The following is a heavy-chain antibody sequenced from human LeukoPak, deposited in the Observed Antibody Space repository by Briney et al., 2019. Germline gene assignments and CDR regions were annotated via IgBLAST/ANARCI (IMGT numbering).Heavy chain of an antibody. D-gene: IGHD3-10*01. CDR2: VIPILGIA. V-gene: IGHV1-69*04. CDR3: ARGSWFGELSEFDY. CDR1: GGTFSSYA. J-gene: IGHJ4*02. Sequence: GASVKVSCKASGGTFSSYAISWVRQAPGQGLEWMGRVIPILGIANYAQKFQGRVTITADKSTSTAYMELSSLRSEDTAVYYCARGSWFGELSEFDYWGQGTLVTVSS.